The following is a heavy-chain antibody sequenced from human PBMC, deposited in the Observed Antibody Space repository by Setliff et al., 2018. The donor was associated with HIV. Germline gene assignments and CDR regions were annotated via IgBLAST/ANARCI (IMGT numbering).Heavy chain of an antibody. CDR2: IYPDDSDT. D-gene: IGHD1-26*01. V-gene: IGHV5-51*01. Sequence: PGESLKISCKGSGFTFTDYWIGWVRQMHEKGLEWMGIIYPDDSDTRYSPSFQGQVTLSADKSINTTYLQWSSLKASDTAMYYCATLVGTNGVVWFDPWGQGTLVTVSS. CDR3: ATLVGTNGVVWFDP. J-gene: IGHJ5*01. CDR1: GFTFTDYW.